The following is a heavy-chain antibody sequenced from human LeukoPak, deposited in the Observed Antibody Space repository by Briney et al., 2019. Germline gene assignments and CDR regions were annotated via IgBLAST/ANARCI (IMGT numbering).Heavy chain of an antibody. CDR1: GGSITRSNYY. V-gene: IGHV4-39*01. Sequence: SETLSLTCTFSGGSITRSNYYCCWIRQPPRKALEWIGSMYNTGGSYYHPSLKSRVTISVDTSKNQFSLKLNSVTAADTAVYYCGIAPDYWGQGTLVTVSS. J-gene: IGHJ4*02. D-gene: IGHD2-21*01. CDR3: GIAPDY. CDR2: MYNTGGS.